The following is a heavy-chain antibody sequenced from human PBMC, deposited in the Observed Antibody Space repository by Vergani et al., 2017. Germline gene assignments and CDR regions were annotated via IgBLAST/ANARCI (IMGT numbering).Heavy chain of an antibody. CDR2: IYYSENK. CDR3: ARCVRDEGRIYGGTVENWFDP. V-gene: IGHV4-39*01. CDR1: GGSITYGAFY. J-gene: IGHJ5*02. Sequence: QLQLQESGPGLVKPSETLSLTCTVSGGSITYGAFYWGWIRQSPGKALEWIGSIYYSENKFYNPSLESRVTLSIDTTKNQFSLKLKSVTAADTAVYYCARCVRDEGRIYGGTVENWFDPWGQGTLVTVSS. D-gene: IGHD2-15*01.